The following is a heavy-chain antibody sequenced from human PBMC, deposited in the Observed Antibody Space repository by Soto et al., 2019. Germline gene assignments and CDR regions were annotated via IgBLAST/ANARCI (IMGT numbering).Heavy chain of an antibody. CDR1: GFTFSSYA. Sequence: EVQLLESGGGLVQPGGSQRLSCAASGFTFSSYAMTWVRQAPAQGLEWVSGISGSGGGTYYADSVKGRFTISRDSSKNTLYLQMDSLRAEDTAVYYCAKKTDSSSPWGALDIWGQGTMVSVSS. D-gene: IGHD6-6*01. V-gene: IGHV3-23*01. J-gene: IGHJ3*02. CDR3: AKKTDSSSPWGALDI. CDR2: ISGSGGGT.